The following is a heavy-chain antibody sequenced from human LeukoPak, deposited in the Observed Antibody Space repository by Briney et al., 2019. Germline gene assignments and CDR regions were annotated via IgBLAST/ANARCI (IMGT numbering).Heavy chain of an antibody. CDR2: INPNSGGT. CDR1: GYTFTGYY. V-gene: IGHV1-2*02. CDR3: ARDRVVSGGFDP. D-gene: IGHD2-15*01. Sequence: GASVKVSCKASGYTFTGYYMHWARQAPGQGLEWMGWINPNSGGTNYAQKFQGRVTMTRDTSISTAYMELSRLRSGDTAVYYCARDRVVSGGFDPWGQGTLVTVSS. J-gene: IGHJ5*02.